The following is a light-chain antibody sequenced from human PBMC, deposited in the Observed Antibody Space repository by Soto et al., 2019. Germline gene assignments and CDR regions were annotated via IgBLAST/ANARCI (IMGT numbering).Light chain of an antibody. J-gene: IGLJ1*01. CDR2: EVS. CDR1: SSDVGGYNY. CDR3: SSYTSSSTRV. V-gene: IGLV2-14*01. Sequence: QSVLTQPASVSGSPGQSITISCTRTSSDVGGYNYVSWYQQHPGKAPKLMIYEVSNRPSGVSNRFSGSKSGNTASLTTSGLQAEDEADYYCSSYTSSSTRVFGTGTKVTVL.